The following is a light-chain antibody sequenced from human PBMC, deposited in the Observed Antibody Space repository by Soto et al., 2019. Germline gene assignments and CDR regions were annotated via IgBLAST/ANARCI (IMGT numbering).Light chain of an antibody. V-gene: IGKV3-15*01. CDR3: QQTNDGSQWT. Sequence: EIVMTQSPATLSVSPGERATLSCRASQSVSSNLAWYQQKPGQAPRLLIYGASTTATGIPARFSGSVSGTEFTLTISSLQSEEFADYFWQQTNDGSQWTVRQAINVDFK. CDR1: QSVSSN. J-gene: IGKJ1*01. CDR2: GAS.